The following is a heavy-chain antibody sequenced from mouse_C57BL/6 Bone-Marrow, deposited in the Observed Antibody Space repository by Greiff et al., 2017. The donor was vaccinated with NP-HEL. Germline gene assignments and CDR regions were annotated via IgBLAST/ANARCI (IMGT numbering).Heavy chain of an antibody. J-gene: IGHJ3*01. CDR1: GYTFTSYG. CDR3: AGWAQARAY. CDR2: IYPRRGNT. Sequence: QVHVKQSGAELARPGASVKLSCKASGYTFTSYGISWVKQRTGQGLEWIGEIYPRRGNTYYNEKFKGKATLTADNSSSTAYMELRSLTSEDSAVYFCAGWAQARAYWGRGTLVTVSA. V-gene: IGHV1-81*01. D-gene: IGHD3-2*02.